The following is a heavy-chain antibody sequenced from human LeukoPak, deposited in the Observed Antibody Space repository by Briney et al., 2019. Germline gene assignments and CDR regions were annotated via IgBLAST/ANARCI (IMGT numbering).Heavy chain of an antibody. CDR3: ATSDDSSGSD. CDR2: INLDGSVR. D-gene: IGHD3-22*01. CDR1: GFTFSGYW. J-gene: IGHJ4*02. V-gene: IGHV3-7*01. Sequence: PGGSLRLSCAASGFTFSGYWMSWVRQAPGKGLEWVANINLDGSVRHYVDSARGRFTISRDNAKNSLYLQMNCLRAEDTALYYCATSDDSSGSDSGQGTLVTVSS.